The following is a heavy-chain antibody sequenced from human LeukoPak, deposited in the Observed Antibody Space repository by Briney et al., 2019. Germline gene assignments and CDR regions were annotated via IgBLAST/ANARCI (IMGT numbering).Heavy chain of an antibody. J-gene: IGHJ4*02. CDR3: ARAPVTTYFHFDY. D-gene: IGHD4-11*01. V-gene: IGHV3-7*01. CDR2: IKQDGSEK. CDR1: GFTFNSYW. Sequence: SGGSLRLSCAASGFTFNSYWMSWVRQAPGKGLEWVASIKQDGSEKKYVDSVQGRFTISRDNAKNSLYLQMNSQRAEDTAVYYCARAPVTTYFHFDYWGQGTLVTVSS.